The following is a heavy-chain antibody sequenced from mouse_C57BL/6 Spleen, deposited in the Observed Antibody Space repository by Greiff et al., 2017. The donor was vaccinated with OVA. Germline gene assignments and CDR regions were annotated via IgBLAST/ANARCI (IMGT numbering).Heavy chain of an antibody. D-gene: IGHD2-2*01. CDR3: ARGDNGYAWFAY. CDR1: DLAVFPFAF. CDR2: VLQSIGKK. J-gene: IGHJ3*01. Sequence: QVQLQQSGSDLRSPGSSVKLSCKDSDLAVFPFAFMCCVRQKPGHGVEWVRGVLQSIGKKIYGEECEDKATVNANTLCNTAFLKLRSLTSETYAIYSGARGDNGYAWFAYWGQGTLVTVSA. V-gene: IGHV15-2*01.